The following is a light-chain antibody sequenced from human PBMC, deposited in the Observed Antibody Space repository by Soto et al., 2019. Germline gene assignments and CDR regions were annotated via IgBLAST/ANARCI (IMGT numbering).Light chain of an antibody. V-gene: IGLV2-14*01. CDR3: SSYTSTNTYV. J-gene: IGLJ1*01. CDR1: SSDVGGYNY. Sequence: ALTQPASVSGSPGQSITISCTGTSSDVGGYNYVSWYQQHPGKAPKLMIYDVSNRPSGVSNRFSGSKSGNTASLTISGLQAEDEADYYCSSYTSTNTYVFGTGTRSPS. CDR2: DVS.